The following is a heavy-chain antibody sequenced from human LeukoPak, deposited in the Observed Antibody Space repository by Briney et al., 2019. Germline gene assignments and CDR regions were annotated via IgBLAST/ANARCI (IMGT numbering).Heavy chain of an antibody. CDR1: GGSISSSNW. V-gene: IGHV4-4*02. CDR2: IYHSGST. CDR3: ARVARGWGSGSYYNLRFIYYYGMDV. D-gene: IGHD3-10*01. Sequence: SGTLSLTCAVSGGSISSSNWWSWVRQPPGKGLEWIGEIYHSGSTNYNPSLKSRVTISVDKSKNQFSLKLSSVTAADTAVYYCARVARGWGSGSYYNLRFIYYYGMDVWGQGTTVTVSS. J-gene: IGHJ6*02.